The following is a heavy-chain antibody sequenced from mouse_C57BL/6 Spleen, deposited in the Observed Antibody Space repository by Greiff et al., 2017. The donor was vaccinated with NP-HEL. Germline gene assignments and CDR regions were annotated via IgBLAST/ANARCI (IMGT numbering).Heavy chain of an antibody. CDR3: AREGGYFDV. V-gene: IGHV1-26*01. CDR1: GYTFTDYY. Sequence: EVQLQQSGPELVKPGASVKISCKASGYTFTDYYMNWVKQSHGKSLEWIGDINPNNGGTSYNQKFKGKAILTVDKSSSTAYMELRSLTSEDSAVSYCAREGGYFDVWGTGTTVTVSS. J-gene: IGHJ1*03. CDR2: INPNNGGT.